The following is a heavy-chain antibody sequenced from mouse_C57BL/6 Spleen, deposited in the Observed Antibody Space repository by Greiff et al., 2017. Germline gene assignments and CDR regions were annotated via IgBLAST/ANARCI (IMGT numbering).Heavy chain of an antibody. J-gene: IGHJ3*01. CDR2: IDPEDGDT. D-gene: IGHD1-1*01. CDR3: TPYYYGSSWFAY. Sequence: VQLKESGAELVRPGASVKLSCTASGFNIKDYYMHWVKQRPEQGLEWIGRIDPEDGDTEYAPKFQGKATMTADTSSNTAYLQLSSLTSEDTAVYYCTPYYYGSSWFAYWGQGTLVTVSA. V-gene: IGHV14-1*01. CDR1: GFNIKDYY.